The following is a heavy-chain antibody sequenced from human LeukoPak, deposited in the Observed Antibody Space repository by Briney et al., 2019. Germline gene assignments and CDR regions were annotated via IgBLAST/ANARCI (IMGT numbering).Heavy chain of an antibody. CDR3: VRWDVVRGIWYFDY. CDR1: GFXLSNAW. D-gene: IGHD3-10*01. J-gene: IGHJ4*02. Sequence: PGGSLRLSCAASGFXLSNAWMSWVRQAPGKGLKSVGRIKSKGDGGTTDYAAPVKGRFTISRDDSQNTLFLQMNSLRAEDMAVYYCVRWDVVRGIWYFDYWGQGTLVTVSS. V-gene: IGHV3-15*01. CDR2: IKSKGDGGTT.